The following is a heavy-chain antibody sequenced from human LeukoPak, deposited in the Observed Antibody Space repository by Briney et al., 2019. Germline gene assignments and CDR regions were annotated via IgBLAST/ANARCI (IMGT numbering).Heavy chain of an antibody. D-gene: IGHD6-19*01. Sequence: PGGSLRLSCTTSGISFGEYAMSWVRQAPGKGLEWVSAISGSGGSTYYADSVKGRFTISRDNSKNTLYLQMNSLRAEDTAVYYCAKEGPGSGWYHYWGQGTLVTVSS. CDR1: GISFGEYA. CDR3: AKEGPGSGWYHY. V-gene: IGHV3-23*01. CDR2: ISGSGGST. J-gene: IGHJ4*02.